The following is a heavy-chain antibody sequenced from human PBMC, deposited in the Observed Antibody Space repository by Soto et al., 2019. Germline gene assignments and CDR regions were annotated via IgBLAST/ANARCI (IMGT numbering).Heavy chain of an antibody. J-gene: IGHJ4*02. D-gene: IGHD2-2*01. CDR3: VHTRVPDTRDY. Sequence: QITLKESGPTLVKPTQTLTLTCSFSGFSLTTSCVGVTWIRQPPGKALEWLGLMYWNGIEGYRPSLKNRLSLTKDTSKDQVVLTMTDVGPVDTATYYCVHTRVPDTRDYLGPGTLVTVSS. CDR2: MYWNGIE. V-gene: IGHV2-5*01. CDR1: GFSLTTSCVG.